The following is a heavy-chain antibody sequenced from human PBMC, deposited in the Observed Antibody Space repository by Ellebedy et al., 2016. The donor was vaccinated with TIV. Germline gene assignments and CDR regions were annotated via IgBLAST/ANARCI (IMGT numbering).Heavy chain of an antibody. V-gene: IGHV4-39*01. CDR3: ARTDPWQPIDD. Sequence: MPSETLSLTCSVSGGSVSSTRYYWAWIRQPPGKGREYIGSVYYSGSPYYNPSFNSRVTLSADTSKNQFSLNLRTVTAADTAVYYCARTDPWQPIDDWGQGIMVSVSS. D-gene: IGHD2-21*02. CDR1: GGSVSSTRYY. CDR2: VYYSGSP. J-gene: IGHJ4*02.